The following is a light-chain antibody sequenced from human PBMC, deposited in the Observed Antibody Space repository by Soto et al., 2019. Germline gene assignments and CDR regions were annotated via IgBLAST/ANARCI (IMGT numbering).Light chain of an antibody. CDR3: SSYAGSKNYVI. Sequence: QSALTQPPSASGSPGQSVTISCTGSSSDVGDYNYVSWYQQPPGKAPKLIIYEVSKRPSEVPDRFSGSKSGNTASLTVSGLQAEDKADYYCSSYAGSKNYVIFGGGTKLTVL. CDR2: EVS. V-gene: IGLV2-8*01. CDR1: SSDVGDYNY. J-gene: IGLJ2*01.